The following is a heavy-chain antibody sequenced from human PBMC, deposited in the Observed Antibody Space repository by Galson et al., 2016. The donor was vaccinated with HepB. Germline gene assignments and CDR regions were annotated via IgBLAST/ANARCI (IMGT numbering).Heavy chain of an antibody. D-gene: IGHD3-3*01. CDR3: AREGVVIIGAYYFYMDV. V-gene: IGHV3-66*02. Sequence: SLRLSCAVSGLTVSSNYMSWVRQAPGKGLEWVSVMYAGGSTYYADSVKGRFTISRDDSKNTLYLQMNRLRAEDTAVYYCAREGVVIIGAYYFYMDVWGKGTTVIVS. J-gene: IGHJ6*03. CDR1: GLTVSSNY. CDR2: MYAGGST.